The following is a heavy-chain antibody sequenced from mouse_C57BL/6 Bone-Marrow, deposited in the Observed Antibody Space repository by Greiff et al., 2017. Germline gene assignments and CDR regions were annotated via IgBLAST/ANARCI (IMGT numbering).Heavy chain of an antibody. CDR3: AALYDYDGAWFAY. J-gene: IGHJ3*01. CDR2: IYPSDSET. Sequence: VQLQQPGAELVRPGSSVKLSCKASGYTFTSYWMDWVKQRPGQGLEWIGNIYPSDSETHYNQKFKDKATLTVDKSSSTACMQLSSLTSEDSAVYDCAALYDYDGAWFAYWGQGTLVTVSA. V-gene: IGHV1-61*01. D-gene: IGHD2-4*01. CDR1: GYTFTSYW.